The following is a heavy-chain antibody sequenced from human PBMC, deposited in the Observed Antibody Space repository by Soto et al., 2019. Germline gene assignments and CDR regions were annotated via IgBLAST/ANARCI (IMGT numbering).Heavy chain of an antibody. CDR3: ARDPLGVDLSSHYYYGMDV. V-gene: IGHV1-69*01. CDR1: GGTFSSYA. D-gene: IGHD2-15*01. CDR2: IIPIFGTA. J-gene: IGHJ6*02. Sequence: QVQLVQSGAEVKKPGSSVKVSCKASGGTFSSYAISWVRQAPGQGLEWMGGIIPIFGTANYAQEFQGRVTITADESTSTAYMELSSLRSEDTAVYYCARDPLGVDLSSHYYYGMDVWGQGTTVTVSS.